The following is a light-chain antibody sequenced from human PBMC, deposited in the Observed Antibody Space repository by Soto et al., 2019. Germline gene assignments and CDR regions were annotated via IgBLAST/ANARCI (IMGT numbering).Light chain of an antibody. CDR1: SGHSSYA. V-gene: IGLV4-69*01. CDR2: LNSDGSH. J-gene: IGLJ2*01. CDR3: QTWGTDIVV. Sequence: QLVLTQSPSASASLGASVKLTCTLSSGHSSYAIAWHQQQQEKGPRYLMKLNSDGSHSKGDGIPDRFSGSSSGAERYLTISSLQSEDEADYYCQTWGTDIVVFGGGTKLTVL.